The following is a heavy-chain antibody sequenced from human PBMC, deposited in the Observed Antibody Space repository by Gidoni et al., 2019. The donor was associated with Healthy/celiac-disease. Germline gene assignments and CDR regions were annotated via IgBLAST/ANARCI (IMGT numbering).Heavy chain of an antibody. CDR1: GFTFSSYW. CDR3: ARDKYSGYIIFDY. V-gene: IGHV3-7*03. J-gene: IGHJ4*02. CDR2: IKQDGSEN. Sequence: EVQLVESGGGLVQPGGSLRLSCAASGFTFSSYWMSWVRQAPGKGLEWVANIKQDGSENYYVDSVKGRFTISRDNAKNSLSLQMNSLRADDPAVYYCARDKYSGYIIFDYWGQGTLVTVSS. D-gene: IGHD5-12*01.